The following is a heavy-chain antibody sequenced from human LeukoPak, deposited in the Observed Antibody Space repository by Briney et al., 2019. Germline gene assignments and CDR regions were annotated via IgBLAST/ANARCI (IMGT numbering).Heavy chain of an antibody. CDR1: GFTFSNSW. Sequence: GGSLRLSCAASGFTFSNSWMHWVRQAPGKGLVWVSAIGTAGDTYYPGSVKGRFTISRENAKNSLYLQMNSLRAGDTAVYYCARAYRGYYGSGSYYNDAFDIWGQGTMVTVSS. CDR3: ARAYRGYYGSGSYYNDAFDI. CDR2: IGTAGDT. J-gene: IGHJ3*02. V-gene: IGHV3-13*01. D-gene: IGHD3-10*01.